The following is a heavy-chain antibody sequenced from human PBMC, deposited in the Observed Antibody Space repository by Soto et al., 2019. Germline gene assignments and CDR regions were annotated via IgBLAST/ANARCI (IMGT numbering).Heavy chain of an antibody. J-gene: IGHJ4*02. D-gene: IGHD1-26*01. CDR3: ARDVGATGD. CDR1: GYTFTSYA. CDR2: INAGNGNT. Sequence: QVQRVQSGAEVKKPGASVKVSCKASGYTFTSYAMHWVRQAPGQRLEWMGWINAGNGNTKYSQKFQGRVTITRDTSERTDYMELSNMRSEDTDVYYCARDVGATGDWGQGTLVTVSS. V-gene: IGHV1-3*01.